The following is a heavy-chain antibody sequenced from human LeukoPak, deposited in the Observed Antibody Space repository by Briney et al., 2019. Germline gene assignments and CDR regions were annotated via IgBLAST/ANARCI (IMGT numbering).Heavy chain of an antibody. V-gene: IGHV5-51*01. CDR2: IYPGDSDT. J-gene: IGHJ4*02. CDR1: GYSFTSYW. CDR3: ASPDYYDSSGYSPGAGY. Sequence: RGESLRISCKGSGYSFTSYWIGWVRQMPGKGLEWTGIIYPGDSDTRYSPSFQGQVTISADKSITTAYLQWSSLKASDTAMYYCASPDYYDSSGYSPGAGYWGQGTLVTVSS. D-gene: IGHD3-22*01.